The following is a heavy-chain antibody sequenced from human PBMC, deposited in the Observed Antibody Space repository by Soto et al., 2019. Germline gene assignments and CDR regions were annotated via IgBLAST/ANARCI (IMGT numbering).Heavy chain of an antibody. CDR1: GYTFSTYW. Sequence: GESLKISCNGSGYTFSTYWIAWVRQMPGKGLEWMGIIYPGDSYTNYSPSFQGHVTISADKSISTAYLQWSSLKASDTAMYYFARLTDTVTNAFDIWGQGTMVTVSS. D-gene: IGHD4-17*01. CDR3: ARLTDTVTNAFDI. CDR2: IYPGDSYT. J-gene: IGHJ3*02. V-gene: IGHV5-51*01.